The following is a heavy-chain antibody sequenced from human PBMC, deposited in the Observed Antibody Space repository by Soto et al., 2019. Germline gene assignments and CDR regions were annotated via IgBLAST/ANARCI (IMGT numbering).Heavy chain of an antibody. D-gene: IGHD1-26*01. Sequence: QVQLVQSGAEVKKPGSSVKVSCKASGGTFSSYSINWVRQAPGQGLEGMGEIMHIFGTANYAQKFQGRVTITADESTSTAYMELSSLRSEDTAVYYCARDGGRHSGGIDYWGQGTLVTVSS. CDR2: IMHIFGTA. CDR1: GGTFSSYS. J-gene: IGHJ4*02. V-gene: IGHV1-69*01. CDR3: ARDGGRHSGGIDY.